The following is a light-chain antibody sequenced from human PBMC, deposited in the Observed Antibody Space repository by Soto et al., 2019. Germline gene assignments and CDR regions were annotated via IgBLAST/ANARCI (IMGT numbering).Light chain of an antibody. V-gene: IGLV2-11*01. J-gene: IGLJ3*02. CDR1: SSDVGGYNY. CDR3: CSYAGTYSWV. CDR2: DVN. Sequence: QSALTQPRSMSGSPGQSVTISCTGTSSDVGGYNYVSWHQQHPGKAPKLMIYDVNERPSGVPDRFSGSKSGNTASLTISGLQAEDEADYYCCSYAGTYSWVFGGGTKLTVL.